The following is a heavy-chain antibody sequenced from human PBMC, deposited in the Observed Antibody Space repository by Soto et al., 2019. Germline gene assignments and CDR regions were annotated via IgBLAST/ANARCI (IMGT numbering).Heavy chain of an antibody. CDR2: IYYTGTT. D-gene: IGHD3-22*01. J-gene: IGHJ4*02. CDR3: ARGMGMIRRHDS. V-gene: IGHV4-30-4*01. CDR1: GGSLSGGDYY. Sequence: QVQLQESGPGLVKPSETLSLTCTVSGGSLSGGDYYWTWIRQSPGKGLEWIGNIYYTGTTYYNPSLKSRVTISVDTSNNQFSLSLNSVTATDTAVYYGARGMGMIRRHDSWGQGTLVIVST.